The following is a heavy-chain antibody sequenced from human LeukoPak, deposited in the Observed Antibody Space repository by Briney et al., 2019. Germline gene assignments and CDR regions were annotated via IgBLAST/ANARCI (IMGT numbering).Heavy chain of an antibody. CDR3: ARGTQQLHWFDP. V-gene: IGHV4-34*01. Sequence: KPSETLSLTCAVYGGSFSGYYWSWIRQPPGKGLEWIGEINHSGSTNYNPSLKSRVTISVDTSKNQFSLKLSSVTAADTAVYYCARGTQQLHWFDPWGQGTLVTVSS. J-gene: IGHJ5*02. D-gene: IGHD6-13*01. CDR2: INHSGST. CDR1: GGSFSGYY.